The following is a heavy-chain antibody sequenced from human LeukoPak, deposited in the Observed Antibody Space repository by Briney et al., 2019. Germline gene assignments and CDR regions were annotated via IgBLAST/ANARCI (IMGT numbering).Heavy chain of an antibody. D-gene: IGHD4-17*01. CDR3: ARDAVTIAMDAFDI. CDR2: IYNRGDT. Sequence: SETLPLTCTVSGGSISSGADFWTWIRQHPGKGLEWIGYIYNRGDTYYNPSLKGRVTMAVDTSRNQFSLKLSSVTAADTAVYYCARDAVTIAMDAFDIWGQGTMVTVSS. CDR1: GGSISSGADF. V-gene: IGHV4-31*03. J-gene: IGHJ3*02.